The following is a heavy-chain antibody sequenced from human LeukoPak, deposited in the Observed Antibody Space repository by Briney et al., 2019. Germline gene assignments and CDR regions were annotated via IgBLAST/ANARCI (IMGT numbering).Heavy chain of an antibody. J-gene: IGHJ4*02. CDR1: GFTFSSYA. CDR3: AKEDYYGSGSYLGY. V-gene: IGHV3-30*18. Sequence: PGGSLRLSCAASGFTFSSYAMSWVRQAPGRGLEWVAVISYDGSNEYYADSVKGRFTISRDNSKNTVYMQMNSLRVEDTAVYYCAKEDYYGSGSYLGYWGQGTPVTVS. CDR2: ISYDGSNE. D-gene: IGHD3-10*01.